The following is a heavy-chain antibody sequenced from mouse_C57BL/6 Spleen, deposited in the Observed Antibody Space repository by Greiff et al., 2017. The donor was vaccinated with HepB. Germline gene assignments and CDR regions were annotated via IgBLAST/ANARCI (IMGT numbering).Heavy chain of an antibody. CDR3: DSTSTVVATPCDY. CDR1: GYTFTSYW. Sequence: VQLQQSGAELAKPGASVKLSCKASGYTFTSYWMHWVKQRPGQGLDWIGYINPSSGYTKYNQKFKAKATLTADKSSSTAYMQLSSLTYEDSAGYYCDSTSTVVATPCDYWGQGTTLTVSS. J-gene: IGHJ2*01. D-gene: IGHD1-1*01. CDR2: INPSSGYT. V-gene: IGHV1-7*01.